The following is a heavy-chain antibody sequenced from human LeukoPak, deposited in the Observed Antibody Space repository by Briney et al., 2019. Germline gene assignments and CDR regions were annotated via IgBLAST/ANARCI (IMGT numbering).Heavy chain of an antibody. D-gene: IGHD3-22*01. CDR2: INHSGST. CDR1: GGSISSGGYY. V-gene: IGHV4-39*07. J-gene: IGHJ4*02. CDR3: ARAGREYYYDTSGYDC. Sequence: SETLSLTCTVSGGSISSGGYYWSWIRQPPGKGLEWIGEINHSGSTNYNPSLKSRVTISVDTSKNQFSLKLSSVTAADTAVYYCARAGREYYYDTSGYDCWGLGTLVTVSS.